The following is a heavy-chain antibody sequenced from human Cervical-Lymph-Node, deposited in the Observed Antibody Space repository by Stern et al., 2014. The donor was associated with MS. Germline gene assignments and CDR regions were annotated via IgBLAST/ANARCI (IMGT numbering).Heavy chain of an antibody. CDR1: FNFRSYW. CDR2: INSDGSG. J-gene: IGHJ6*01. V-gene: IGHV3-74*01. D-gene: IGHD2-2*01. CDR3: ARGVVSVSTLGDYYYGMDV. Sequence: EVQLVESGGGLVQPGGSLRLSCAGFNFRSYWMHWVRQAPGKGLVWVACINSDGSGRYADSVKGRFTISRDNAKNTMYLQMSSLRVEDTAVYYCARGVVSVSTLGDYYYGMDVWGQGTTVTVSS.